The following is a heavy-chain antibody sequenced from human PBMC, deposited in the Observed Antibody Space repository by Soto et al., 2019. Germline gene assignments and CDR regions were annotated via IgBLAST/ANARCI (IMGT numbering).Heavy chain of an antibody. D-gene: IGHD6-25*01. Sequence: EVQLVESGGGLVQPGRSLRLSCAASGFTFDDHDMHWVRQAPGKGPEWVSKISRNSDYIAYADSVKGRFTISRDNAKNSLYLQMNSLRAEDTALYYCAKAHRIAALDYWGQGTMVTVSS. V-gene: IGHV3-9*01. CDR1: GFTFDDHD. CDR3: AKAHRIAALDY. J-gene: IGHJ4*02. CDR2: ISRNSDYI.